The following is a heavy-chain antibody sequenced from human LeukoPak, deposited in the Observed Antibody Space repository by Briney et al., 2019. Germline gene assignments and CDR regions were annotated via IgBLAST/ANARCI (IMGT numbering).Heavy chain of an antibody. D-gene: IGHD5-18*01. CDR3: ARDRNTAMVTLSDY. V-gene: IGHV1-18*01. Sequence: GASVKVSCKASGYTFTSYDINWVRQATGQGLEWMGWISAYNGNTNYAQKLQGRVTMTTDTSTSTAYMELRSLRSDDTAVYYCARDRNTAMVTLSDYWGQGTLVTVSS. CDR2: ISAYNGNT. J-gene: IGHJ4*02. CDR1: GYTFTSYD.